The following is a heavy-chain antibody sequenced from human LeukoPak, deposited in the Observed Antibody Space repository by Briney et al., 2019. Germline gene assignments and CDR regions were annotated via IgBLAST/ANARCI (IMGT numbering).Heavy chain of an antibody. J-gene: IGHJ6*03. Sequence: GGSLRLSCAASGFTFSSYGMHWVRQAPGKGLERVAVISYDGGNKYYADSVKGRLTISRDNSKNTLYLQMNSLRADDTAVYYCARGRYCSGGSCYSWYNYYYMDVWGKGTTVIVSS. V-gene: IGHV3-30*04. D-gene: IGHD2-15*01. CDR3: ARGRYCSGGSCYSWYNYYYMDV. CDR1: GFTFSSYG. CDR2: ISYDGGNK.